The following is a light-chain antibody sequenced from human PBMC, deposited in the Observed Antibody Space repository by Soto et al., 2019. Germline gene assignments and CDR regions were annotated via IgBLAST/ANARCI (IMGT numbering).Light chain of an antibody. V-gene: IGLV2-14*01. J-gene: IGLJ2*01. CDR1: SSVVGGYNY. CDR2: NVS. Sequence: QSALTQPASVSGSPGQSITISCTGTSSVVGGYNYVSWFQQHPGKAPKVMIYNVSNRPSGVSNRFSGSKSGNTASLTISGLQAEDEADYYCASYTSSDTVVFGGGTKLTVL. CDR3: ASYTSSDTVV.